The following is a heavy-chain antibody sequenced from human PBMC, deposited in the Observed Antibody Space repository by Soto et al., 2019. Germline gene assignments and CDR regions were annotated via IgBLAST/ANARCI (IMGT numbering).Heavy chain of an antibody. D-gene: IGHD1-7*01. V-gene: IGHV3-30*18. J-gene: IGHJ4*02. Sequence: QVQLVESGGGVVQPGRSLRLSCAASGFTFSSYGMHWVRQAPGKGLEWVAVISYDGSNKYYADSVKGRFTISRDNSKNTLYLQMNSLRAEDTAVYYCAKDRSVPYNWNYAFDYWGQGTLVTVSS. CDR3: AKDRSVPYNWNYAFDY. CDR1: GFTFSSYG. CDR2: ISYDGSNK.